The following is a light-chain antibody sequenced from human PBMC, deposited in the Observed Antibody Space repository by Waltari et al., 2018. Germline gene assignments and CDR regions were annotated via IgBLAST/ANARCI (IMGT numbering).Light chain of an antibody. V-gene: IGKV3-20*01. Sequence: ETVLTQSPGTLSLSPGERATLSCTARQSVTRSHLAWYQQKPGQAPRLLIYGPSSRSTGIPDRCSGSGAGTDFTLTITRLEPEDFAVYYCQQYGNSPRTFGQGTEVEIK. J-gene: IGKJ1*01. CDR2: GPS. CDR3: QQYGNSPRT. CDR1: QSVTRSH.